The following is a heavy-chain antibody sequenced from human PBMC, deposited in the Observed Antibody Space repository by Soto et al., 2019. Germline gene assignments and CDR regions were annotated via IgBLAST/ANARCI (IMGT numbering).Heavy chain of an antibody. CDR2: INPNSGGT. V-gene: IGHV1-2*04. Sequence: ASVKVSCKASGYTFTGYYMHWVRQAPGQGLEWMGWINPNSGGTNYAQKFQGWVTMTRDTSISTAYLELSRLRSDDTAVYYCARAIYFDWLFRNLDAFDIWGQGTMVTVSS. CDR3: ARAIYFDWLFRNLDAFDI. J-gene: IGHJ3*02. CDR1: GYTFTGYY. D-gene: IGHD3-9*01.